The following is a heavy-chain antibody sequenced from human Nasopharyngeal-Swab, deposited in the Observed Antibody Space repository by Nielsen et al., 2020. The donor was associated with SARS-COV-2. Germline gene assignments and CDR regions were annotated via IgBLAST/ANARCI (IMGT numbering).Heavy chain of an antibody. V-gene: IGHV4-59*01. Sequence: SGTLSLTCTVSGDSISRYYWSWIRQPPGKGLEWIGYIYYSGSNNYNPSLKSRVTISVDTSKNQFSLKLSSVTAADTAVYYCATDRPAAADSNYYYGMDVWGQGTTVTVSS. CDR1: GDSISRYY. CDR2: IYYSGSN. J-gene: IGHJ6*02. CDR3: ATDRPAAADSNYYYGMDV. D-gene: IGHD6-13*01.